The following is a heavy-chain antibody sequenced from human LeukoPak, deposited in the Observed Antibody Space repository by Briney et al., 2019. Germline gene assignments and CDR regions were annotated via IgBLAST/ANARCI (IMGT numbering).Heavy chain of an antibody. CDR3: ARDSPFYYYMDV. Sequence: SETLSLTCTVSGGSISSSSYYWGWIRQPPGKGLEWIGSIYYSGSTYYNPSLKSRVTTSVDTSKNQFSLKLTSVTAADTAVYYCARDSPFYYYMDVWGKGTTVTVSS. CDR2: IYYSGST. CDR1: GGSISSSSYY. V-gene: IGHV4-39*07. J-gene: IGHJ6*03.